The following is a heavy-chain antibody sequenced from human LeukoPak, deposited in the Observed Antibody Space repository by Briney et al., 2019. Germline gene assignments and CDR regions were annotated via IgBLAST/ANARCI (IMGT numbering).Heavy chain of an antibody. CDR1: GFTFSSYN. Sequence: GGSLRLSCAASGFTFSSYNMNWVRQAPGKGLEWVSSISGSSSYIYYADSVKGRFSISRDNAKNSLYLQMNSLRAEDTAVYYCARDLLGWELHYFDYWGQGTLVTVSS. CDR2: ISGSSSYI. V-gene: IGHV3-21*01. CDR3: ARDLLGWELHYFDY. D-gene: IGHD1-26*01. J-gene: IGHJ4*02.